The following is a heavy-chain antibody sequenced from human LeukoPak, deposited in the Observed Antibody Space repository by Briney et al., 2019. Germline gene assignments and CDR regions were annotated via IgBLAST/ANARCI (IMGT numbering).Heavy chain of an antibody. V-gene: IGHV4-34*01. CDR1: GGSFSGYY. D-gene: IGHD3-10*01. CDR2: INHSGST. CDR3: ARTMVRGVTPFDY. Sequence: SETLSLTXAVYGGSFSGYYWSWIRQPPGKGLEWIGEINHSGSTNYNPSLKSRVTISVDTSKNQFSLKLSSVTAADTAVYYCARTMVRGVTPFDYWGQGTLVTVSS. J-gene: IGHJ4*02.